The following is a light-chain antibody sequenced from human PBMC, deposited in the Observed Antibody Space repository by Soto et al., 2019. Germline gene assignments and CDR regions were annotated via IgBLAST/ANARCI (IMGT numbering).Light chain of an antibody. V-gene: IGKV1-5*03. Sequence: DIKMTQSPSTLSASKGDRVTLTCRASQSIDSWLAWYQHKPGKAPKLLIFKASTLETGVPSRFSGSGSETEFTLTISSLQPDDSATYYRQPYNSYSRTFGQGTIVDI. J-gene: IGKJ1*01. CDR2: KAS. CDR1: QSIDSW. CDR3: QPYNSYSRT.